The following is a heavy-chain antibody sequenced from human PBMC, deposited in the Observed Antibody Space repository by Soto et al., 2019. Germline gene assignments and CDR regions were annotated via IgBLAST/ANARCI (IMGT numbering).Heavy chain of an antibody. CDR1: GFTFSSYS. Sequence: GGSLRLSCAASGFTFSSYSMNWVRQAPGKGLEWVSYISSSSSTIYYADSVKGRFTISRDNAKNSLYLQMNSLRAEDTAVYYCARNNWPQKDYYYYYMDVWGKGTTVTVSS. CDR2: ISSSSSTI. D-gene: IGHD1-20*01. CDR3: ARNNWPQKDYYYYYMDV. V-gene: IGHV3-48*01. J-gene: IGHJ6*03.